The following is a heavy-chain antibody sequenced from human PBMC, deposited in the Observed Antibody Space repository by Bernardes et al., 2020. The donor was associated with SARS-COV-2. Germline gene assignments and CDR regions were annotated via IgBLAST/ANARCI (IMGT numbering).Heavy chain of an antibody. D-gene: IGHD2-2*01. CDR1: GFTFSSNR. V-gene: IGHV3-7*02. Sequence: GSLRHSCAAPGFTFSSNRLSWGREAPGKGREWVAKIKQDGSEKYNVDSVRGRCTISRDKAKNSLYLQMNSLRAEDTAVYYCARGYCSSTSCYFMCLTGYSSSNSFDYWSQGTLVTVSS. CDR2: IKQDGSEK. CDR3: ARGYCSSTSCYFMCLTGYSSSNSFDY. J-gene: IGHJ4*02.